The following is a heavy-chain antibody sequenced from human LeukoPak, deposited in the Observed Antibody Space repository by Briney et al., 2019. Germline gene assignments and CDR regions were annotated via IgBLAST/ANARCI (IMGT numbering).Heavy chain of an antibody. CDR2: ISSGGTTV. CDR1: GFTFSTYE. CDR3: AREYTSGWVDY. J-gene: IGHJ4*02. Sequence: PGGSLRLACAASGFTFSTYEMHWVRQAPGKGLEWVSFISSGGTTVYYVDSVKGRFTISRDNAKNSLYLQMNSLRDEDTAIYYCAREYTSGWVDYWGQGTLVTVSS. V-gene: IGHV3-48*03. D-gene: IGHD6-19*01.